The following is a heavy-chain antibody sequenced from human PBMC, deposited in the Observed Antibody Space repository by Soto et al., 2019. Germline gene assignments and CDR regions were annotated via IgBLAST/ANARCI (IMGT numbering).Heavy chain of an antibody. CDR2: IYYSGST. V-gene: IGHV4-59*01. CDR3: ARDQDYYDSSGYEDAFDI. Sequence: SETLSLTCTVSGDSISSYYWSWIRQPPGKGLEWIGYIYYSGSTNYNPSLKSRVTISVDTSKNQFSLKLSSVTAADTAVYYCARDQDYYDSSGYEDAFDIWGQGTMVTVSS. D-gene: IGHD3-22*01. J-gene: IGHJ3*02. CDR1: GDSISSYY.